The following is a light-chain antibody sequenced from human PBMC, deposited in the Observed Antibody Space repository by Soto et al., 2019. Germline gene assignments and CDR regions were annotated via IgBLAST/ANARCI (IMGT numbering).Light chain of an antibody. V-gene: IGKV1-27*01. CDR1: QGISNY. Sequence: DIQMTQSPSTLAAAVGDRITSTGRESQGISNYLAWYQQKPGKVPKLLIYAASTLQSGVPSRFSGSGSGTDFTLTISSLQPEDVATYYCQKYNSAPLTFGGGTKVDIK. CDR3: QKYNSAPLT. J-gene: IGKJ4*01. CDR2: AAS.